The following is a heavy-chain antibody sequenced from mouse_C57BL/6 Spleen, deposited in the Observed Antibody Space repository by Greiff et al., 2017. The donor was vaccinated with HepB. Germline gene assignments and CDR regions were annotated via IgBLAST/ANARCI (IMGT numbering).Heavy chain of an antibody. CDR1: GYTFTNYW. V-gene: IGHV1-63*01. CDR3: ARGDTTVVATGYFDV. D-gene: IGHD1-1*01. Sequence: VQLQQSGAELVRPGTSVKMSCKASGYTFTNYWIGWAKQRPGHGLEWIGDIYPGGGYTNYNEKFKGKATLTADISSSTAYMQFSSLTSEDSAIYYCARGDTTVVATGYFDVWGTGTTVTVSS. CDR2: IYPGGGYT. J-gene: IGHJ1*03.